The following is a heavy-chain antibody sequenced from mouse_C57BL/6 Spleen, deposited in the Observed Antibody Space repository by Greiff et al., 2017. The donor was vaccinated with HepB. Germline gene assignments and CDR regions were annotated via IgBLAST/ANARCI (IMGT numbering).Heavy chain of an antibody. J-gene: IGHJ3*01. Sequence: EVKLMESGPGLVKPSQSLSLSCSVTVYSITSGYYCNWIRQFPGNKLEWMGYISYDGSNNYNPSLKNRISITRDTSKNQFFLTLNSVTTEDTATYYCARDRDYAWFAYCCQGTLATISA. D-gene: IGHD2-4*01. CDR3: ARDRDYAWFAY. CDR2: ISYDGSN. V-gene: IGHV3-6*01. CDR1: VYSITSGYY.